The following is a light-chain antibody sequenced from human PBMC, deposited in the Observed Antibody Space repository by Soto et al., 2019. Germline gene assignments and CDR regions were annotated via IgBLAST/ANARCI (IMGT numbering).Light chain of an antibody. V-gene: IGLV1-40*01. CDR2: TNS. CDR3: QSYDSSLSALV. CDR1: SSNIGAGYD. Sequence: QSVLTQPPSVSGAPGQGVTISCAGTSSNIGAGYDVHWYQQVPGTAPKLLIYTNSNRPSGVPDRFSGSKSGTSASLAIPGLQAADEADYYCQSYDSSLSALVFGGGTKVTVL. J-gene: IGLJ3*02.